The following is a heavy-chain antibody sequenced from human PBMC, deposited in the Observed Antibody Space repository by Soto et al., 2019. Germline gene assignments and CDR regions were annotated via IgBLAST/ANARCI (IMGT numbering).Heavy chain of an antibody. CDR2: ISGSGGST. V-gene: IGHV3-23*01. CDR1: GFTFSSYA. Sequence: PGGSLRLSCAASGFTFSSYAMSWVRQAPGKGLEWVSAISGSGGSTYYADSVKGRFTISRDNSKNTLYLQMNSLRAEDTAVYYCAKDGATYYDILTGYPVDYWGQGTLVTVSS. J-gene: IGHJ4*02. D-gene: IGHD3-9*01. CDR3: AKDGATYYDILTGYPVDY.